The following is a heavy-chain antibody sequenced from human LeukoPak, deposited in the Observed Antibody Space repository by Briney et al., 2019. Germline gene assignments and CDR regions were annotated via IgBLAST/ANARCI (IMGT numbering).Heavy chain of an antibody. D-gene: IGHD5-18*01. Sequence: QTGGSLRLSCAASGFTFSSYWMHWVRQAPGKGLVWVSRINSDGSSTSYADSVKGRFTISRDNAKNSLYLQMNSLRAEDTAVYYCARVTDTAMVTELASDAFDIWGQGTMVTVSS. J-gene: IGHJ3*02. CDR3: ARVTDTAMVTELASDAFDI. CDR1: GFTFSSYW. V-gene: IGHV3-74*01. CDR2: INSDGSST.